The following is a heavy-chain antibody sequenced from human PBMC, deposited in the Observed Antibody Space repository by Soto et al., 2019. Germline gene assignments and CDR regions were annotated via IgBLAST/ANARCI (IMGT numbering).Heavy chain of an antibody. J-gene: IGHJ3*02. CDR2: IYYSGST. V-gene: IGHV4-30-4*01. D-gene: IGHD3-3*01. Sequence: SETLSLTRTVSGGSISSGDYYWSWIRQPPGKGLEWIGYIYYSGSTYYNPSLKSRVTISVDTSKNQFSLKLSSVTAADTAVYYCAREGLRFLEWLLYPNAFDIWGQGTMVTVSS. CDR1: GGSISSGDYY. CDR3: AREGLRFLEWLLYPNAFDI.